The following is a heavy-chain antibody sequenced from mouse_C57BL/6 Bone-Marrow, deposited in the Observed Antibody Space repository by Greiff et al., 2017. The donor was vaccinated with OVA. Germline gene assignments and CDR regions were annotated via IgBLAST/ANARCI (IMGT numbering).Heavy chain of an antibody. V-gene: IGHV1-18*01. Sequence: VQLKQSGPELVKPGASVKIPCKASGYTFTDYNMDWVKQSHGKSLEWIGDINPNNGGTIYNQKFKGKATLTVDKSSSTAYMELRSLTSEDTAVYYCARRPLYGSSHWYFDVWGTGTTVTVSS. CDR1: GYTFTDYN. CDR2: INPNNGGT. D-gene: IGHD1-1*01. J-gene: IGHJ1*03. CDR3: ARRPLYGSSHWYFDV.